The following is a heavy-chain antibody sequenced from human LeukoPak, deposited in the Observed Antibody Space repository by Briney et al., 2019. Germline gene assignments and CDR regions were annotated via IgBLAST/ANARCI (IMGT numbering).Heavy chain of an antibody. V-gene: IGHV3-72*01. CDR3: ARDVGSDF. CDR1: GFTLSDYY. J-gene: IGHJ4*02. CDR2: SRDKAHSNTT. Sequence: GGSLRLSRAVSGFTLSDYYMDWVRPTPGRGLEWVARSRDKAHSNTTEYAASVRGRFTISRDESKNSLYLQMNSLRVEDTGIYYCARDVGSDFWGEGTLVSVSS.